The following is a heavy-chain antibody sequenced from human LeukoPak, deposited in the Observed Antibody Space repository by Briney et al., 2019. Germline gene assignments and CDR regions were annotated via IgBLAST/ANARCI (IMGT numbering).Heavy chain of an antibody. CDR1: GISFSYYD. Sequence: GGSLRLSCVASGISFSYYDMHWVRQAPGKGLEWVAIISYDGSKKFYAESVKGRFTISRDNSKNTLYLQMNSLRAEDTAVYYCAKDVGSGVYYYGMDGWGQGTTVTVSS. CDR3: AKDVGSGVYYYGMDG. V-gene: IGHV3-30*18. J-gene: IGHJ6*02. D-gene: IGHD3-3*01. CDR2: ISYDGSKK.